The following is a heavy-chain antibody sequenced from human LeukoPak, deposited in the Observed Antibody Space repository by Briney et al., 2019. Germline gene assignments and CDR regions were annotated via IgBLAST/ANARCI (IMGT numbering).Heavy chain of an antibody. CDR1: GGSFSGYY. CDR3: ARGPGITTVYDILTGSADY. Sequence: PSETLSLTCAVYGGSFSGYYWSWIRQPPGKGLEWIGEINHSGSTNYNPSLKSRVTISVDASKNQFSLKLSSVTAADTAVYYCARGPGITTVYDILTGSADYWGQGTLVTVSS. J-gene: IGHJ4*02. CDR2: INHSGST. V-gene: IGHV4-34*01. D-gene: IGHD3-9*01.